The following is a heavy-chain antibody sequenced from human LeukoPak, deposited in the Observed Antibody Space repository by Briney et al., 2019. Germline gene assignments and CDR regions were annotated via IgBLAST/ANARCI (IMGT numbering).Heavy chain of an antibody. D-gene: IGHD4-17*01. V-gene: IGHV4-39*07. Sequence: SETLSLTCTVSGGSISNSNYYWGWIRQPPGKGLEWIGSISHGESTYYNASLKSRASISIDTSKNQFSLKLSSVTAADTAVYYCARVRTSYGDNFDYWGQGTLVTVSS. CDR3: ARVRTSYGDNFDY. J-gene: IGHJ4*02. CDR2: ISHGEST. CDR1: GGSISNSNYY.